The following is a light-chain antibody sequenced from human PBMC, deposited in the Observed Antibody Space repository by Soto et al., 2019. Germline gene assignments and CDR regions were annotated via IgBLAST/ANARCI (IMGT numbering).Light chain of an antibody. CDR2: GVT. CDR3: FSHRGGDSHV. V-gene: IGLV2-14*01. J-gene: IGLJ1*01. Sequence: QSVLTQPPSASGSPGQSVTISCTGTSSDVGKYDYVSWYQQYPGKAPKLMIYGVTNRPSGVSNRFSGSKTGNTASLTISGLQAEDEADYYCFSHRGGDSHVFGTGTKVTVL. CDR1: SSDVGKYDY.